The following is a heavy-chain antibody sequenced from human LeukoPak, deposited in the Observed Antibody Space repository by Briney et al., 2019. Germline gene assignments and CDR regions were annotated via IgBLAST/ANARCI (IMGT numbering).Heavy chain of an antibody. CDR2: FDPEDGET. J-gene: IGHJ4*02. Sequence: ASVKVSCKVSGYTLTELSMHWVRQAPGKGLEWMGGFDPEDGETIYAQKFQGRVTMTEDTSTDTAYMELSSLRSEDTAVYYCATGPSVVRGVSFEHDYWGQGTLVTVSS. D-gene: IGHD3-10*01. V-gene: IGHV1-24*01. CDR3: ATGPSVVRGVSFEHDY. CDR1: GYTLTELS.